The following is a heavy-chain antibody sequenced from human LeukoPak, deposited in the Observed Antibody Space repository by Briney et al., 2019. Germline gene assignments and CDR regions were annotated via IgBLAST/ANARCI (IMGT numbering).Heavy chain of an antibody. D-gene: IGHD3-22*01. CDR1: GFTFSSYA. J-gene: IGHJ4*02. CDR2: ISYDGSNK. V-gene: IGHV3-30*04. CDR3: AKWDYDSSGYYPFDY. Sequence: GGSLRLSCAASGFTFSSYAMHWVRQAPGKGLEWVAVISYDGSNKYYADSVKGRFTISRDNSKNTLYLQMNSLRAEDTAVYYCAKWDYDSSGYYPFDYWGQGTLVTVSS.